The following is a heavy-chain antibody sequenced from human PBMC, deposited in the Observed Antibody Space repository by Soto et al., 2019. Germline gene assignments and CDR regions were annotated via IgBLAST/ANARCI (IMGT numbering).Heavy chain of an antibody. CDR3: AREANYGMDV. CDR1: GYTFTDYW. CDR2: IYPGDSDT. V-gene: IGHV5-51*01. Sequence: GESLKISCKGSGYTFTDYWIGWVRQLPGKGLEWMGIIYPGDSDTRYSPSFQGHVTITVDKSTSTAYLQWNSLRAEDTAVYYCAREANYGMDVWGQGTTVTVSS. J-gene: IGHJ6*02.